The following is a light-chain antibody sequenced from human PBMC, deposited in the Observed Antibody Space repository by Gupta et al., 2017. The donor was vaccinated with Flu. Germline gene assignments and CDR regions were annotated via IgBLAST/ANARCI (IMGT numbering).Light chain of an antibody. V-gene: IGKV4-1*01. CDR1: QSGLYSSNNKNN. CDR3: QQYHSSPFT. J-gene: IGKJ4*01. CDR2: WAS. Sequence: DIVMTQSPDSLAVSLGERATINCKSSQSGLYSSNNKNNLAWYQQRPGQPPKLLIFWASSRESGVPDRFSGSGSGTDFTLTISSLQAEDVAVYYCQQYHSSPFTFGGGTKVVIK.